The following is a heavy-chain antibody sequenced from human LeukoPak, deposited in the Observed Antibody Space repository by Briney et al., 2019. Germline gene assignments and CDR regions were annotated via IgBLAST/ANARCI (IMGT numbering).Heavy chain of an antibody. CDR2: INHSGST. Sequence: SETLSLTCAVYGGSFSGYYWSWIRQPPGKGLEWIGEINHSGSTNYNPSLKSRVTISVDTSKNQFSLQLNSVTPEDTAVYYCARDRDGGCSLSSWGQGTLVTVSS. V-gene: IGHV4-34*01. CDR1: GGSFSGYY. J-gene: IGHJ5*02. CDR3: ARDRDGGCSLSS. D-gene: IGHD6-19*01.